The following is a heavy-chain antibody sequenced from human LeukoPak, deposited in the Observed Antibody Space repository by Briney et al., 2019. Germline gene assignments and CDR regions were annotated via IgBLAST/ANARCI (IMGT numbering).Heavy chain of an antibody. J-gene: IGHJ4*02. V-gene: IGHV4-39*01. CDR1: GGSISSSSYY. Sequence: SETLSRTCTVSGGSISSSSYYWGWIRQPPGKGLEWIGSIYYSGSTYYNPSLKSRVTISVDTSKNQFSLKLSSVTAADTAVYYCARQSSSSWYNGYWGQGTLVTVSS. CDR2: IYYSGST. CDR3: ARQSSSSWYNGY. D-gene: IGHD6-13*01.